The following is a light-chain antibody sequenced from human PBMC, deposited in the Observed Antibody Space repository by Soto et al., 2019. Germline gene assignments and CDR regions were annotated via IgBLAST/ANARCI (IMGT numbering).Light chain of an antibody. Sequence: QSVLTQPHSVSGSPGQSVTISCTGSSSDIGGYNYVSWYQQHPGKAPKFMIYDVSNRPSGVPDRFSGSKSGNTASLTISGLQAEEEADYYCCSFAGTYYMFGGGTKLTVL. CDR3: CSFAGTYYM. J-gene: IGLJ3*02. CDR1: SSDIGGYNY. CDR2: DVS. V-gene: IGLV2-11*01.